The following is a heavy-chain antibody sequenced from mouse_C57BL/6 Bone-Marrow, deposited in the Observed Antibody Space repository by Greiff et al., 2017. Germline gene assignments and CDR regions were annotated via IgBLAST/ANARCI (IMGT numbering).Heavy chain of an antibody. CDR2: IYPGSGST. CDR1: GYTFTSYW. Sequence: QVQLQQPGAELVKPGASVKMSCKASGYTFTSYWITWVKQRPGQGLEWIGDIYPGSGSTNYNEKFKSKATLTVDTSSGTAYMQLSSLTSEDSAVYYCARGGYDYGSFAYWGQGTLVTVSA. V-gene: IGHV1-55*01. D-gene: IGHD2-4*01. CDR3: ARGGYDYGSFAY. J-gene: IGHJ3*01.